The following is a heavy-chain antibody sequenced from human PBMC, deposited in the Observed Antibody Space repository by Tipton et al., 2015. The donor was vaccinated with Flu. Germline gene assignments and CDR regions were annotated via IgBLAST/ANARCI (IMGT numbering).Heavy chain of an antibody. CDR1: GFTFSNHAM. CDR3: ARRDYSNYVSEPKNWFHP. D-gene: IGHD4-11*01. CDR2: IHRGGSP. Sequence: LRLSCSASGFTFSNHAMSWVRQAPGKGLEWIGNIHRGGSPYYNPSLRSRVTMSVDTSKNQFYLRLSSVTAADTAVYYCARRDYSNYVSEPKNWFHPWGQGALVTVSP. V-gene: IGHV4-38-2*01. J-gene: IGHJ5*02.